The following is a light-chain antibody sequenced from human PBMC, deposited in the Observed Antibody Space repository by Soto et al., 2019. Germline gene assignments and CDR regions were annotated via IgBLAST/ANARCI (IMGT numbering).Light chain of an antibody. CDR1: QSVYNRY. CDR2: GAS. V-gene: IGKV3-20*01. CDR3: QHESGSLPYT. J-gene: IGKJ2*01. Sequence: EIVLTQSPDTLSLSPGETATLSCRASQSVYNRYLAWYQQKPGQAPRLLIYGASFRDPGTPDRFSGSGSGSDFTLTISRLETESFGVDYCQHESGSLPYTFGQRTKLEIK.